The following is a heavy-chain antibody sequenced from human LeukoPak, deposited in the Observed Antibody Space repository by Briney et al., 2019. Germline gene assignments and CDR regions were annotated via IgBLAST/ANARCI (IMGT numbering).Heavy chain of an antibody. Sequence: ASVKVSCTASGGTFSSYAISWVRQAPGQGLEWMGGIIPIFGTANYAQKFQGRVTITTDESTSTAYMELSSLRSEDTAVYYCAREWNYDSSGYYVYWGQGTLVTVSS. CDR1: GGTFSSYA. J-gene: IGHJ4*02. CDR2: IIPIFGTA. CDR3: AREWNYDSSGYYVY. D-gene: IGHD3-22*01. V-gene: IGHV1-69*05.